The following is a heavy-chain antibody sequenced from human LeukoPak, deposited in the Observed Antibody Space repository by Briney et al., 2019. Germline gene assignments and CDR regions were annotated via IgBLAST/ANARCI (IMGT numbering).Heavy chain of an antibody. J-gene: IGHJ4*02. CDR3: ARLWGARGHVGY. Sequence: SETLSLTCTVSGGSISSSSYYWGWIRQPPGKGLEWIGSIYYSGSTYYNPSLKSRVTISVDTSKNQFSLKLSSVTAADTAVYYCARLWGARGHVGYWGQGTLVTVSS. V-gene: IGHV4-39*01. CDR2: IYYSGST. D-gene: IGHD7-27*01. CDR1: GGSISSSSYY.